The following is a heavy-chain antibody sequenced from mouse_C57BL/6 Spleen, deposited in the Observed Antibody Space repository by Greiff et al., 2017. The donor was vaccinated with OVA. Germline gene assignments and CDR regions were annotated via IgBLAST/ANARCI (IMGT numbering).Heavy chain of an antibody. CDR1: GYAFTNYL. Sequence: VQLQQSGAELVRPGTSVKVSCKASGYAFTNYLIEWVKQRPGQGLEWIGVINPGSGGTNYNEKFKGKATLTADNSSSTAYMQLSSLTSEDSAVYVCARGGDGYFAYWGQGTLVTVSA. CDR3: ARGGDGYFAY. V-gene: IGHV1-54*01. CDR2: INPGSGGT. J-gene: IGHJ3*01. D-gene: IGHD2-3*01.